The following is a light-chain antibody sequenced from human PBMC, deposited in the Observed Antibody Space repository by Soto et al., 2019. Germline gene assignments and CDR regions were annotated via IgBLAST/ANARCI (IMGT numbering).Light chain of an antibody. CDR2: DAL. CDR3: QHYGGMWT. CDR1: QSITNR. V-gene: IGKV1-5*01. Sequence: EIQVTQSPSTLSASVGDRVGITCRASQSITNRLAWYQLKPGKAPKVLIYDALNLESGVPSRFSGSGYGTEFTLTIRSLQPDDFATYCCQHYGGMWTFGQGTKVDIK. J-gene: IGKJ1*01.